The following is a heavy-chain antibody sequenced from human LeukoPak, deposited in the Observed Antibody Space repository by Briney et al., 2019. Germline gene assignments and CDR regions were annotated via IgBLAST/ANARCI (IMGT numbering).Heavy chain of an antibody. V-gene: IGHV3-48*01. CDR1: GFTFSTYA. CDR2: ISSSSSTI. Sequence: LPGGSLRLSCAASGFTFSTYAMHWVRQAPGKGLEWVSYISSSSSTIYYTDSVKGRFTISRDNAKNSLYLQMNSLRAEDTAVYYCVRDSIVGATESFDYWGQGTLVTVSS. CDR3: VRDSIVGATESFDY. J-gene: IGHJ4*02. D-gene: IGHD1-26*01.